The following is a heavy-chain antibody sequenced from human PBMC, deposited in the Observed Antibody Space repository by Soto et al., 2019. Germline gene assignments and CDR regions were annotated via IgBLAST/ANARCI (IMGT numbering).Heavy chain of an antibody. CDR1: GGYISSYY. CDR2: IFYSGRSGST. J-gene: IGHJ5*02. CDR3: AKTALGWFDP. D-gene: IGHD2-21*02. V-gene: IGHV4-59*01. Sequence: SETLSLTCSVSGGYISSYYWSWIRQPPGKGLEWIGYIFYSGRSGSTNYNPSLNSRVIISVDTSKNQFYLKLTSVTAVDTAVYYCAKTALGWFDPWAQGTMVTVSS.